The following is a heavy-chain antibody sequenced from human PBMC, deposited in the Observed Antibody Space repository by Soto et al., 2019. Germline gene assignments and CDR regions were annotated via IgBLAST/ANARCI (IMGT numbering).Heavy chain of an antibody. Sequence: SETLSLTCTVSGDSVTSDSYFWSWIRQPPGKGLEWIGNSYYSGYYSGSTNHNPSLKSRVTVSVDTSKNQFSLKLRSVTTADTAVYYCARDRWTARANWFDPWGQGTLVTVSS. CDR3: ARDRWTARANWFDP. CDR2: SYYSGYYSGST. CDR1: GDSVTSDSYF. J-gene: IGHJ5*02. V-gene: IGHV4-61*01. D-gene: IGHD3-16*02.